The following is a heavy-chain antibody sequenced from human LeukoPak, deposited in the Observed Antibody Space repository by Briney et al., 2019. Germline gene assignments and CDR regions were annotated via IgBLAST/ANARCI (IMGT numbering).Heavy chain of an antibody. V-gene: IGHV3-33*01. CDR2: IWYDGSNK. CDR3: ASNMNGFFP. J-gene: IGHJ5*02. CDR1: GFTFSSYG. D-gene: IGHD2/OR15-2a*01. Sequence: GGSLRLSCAASGFTFSSYGMHWVRQAPGKGLEWVAVIWYDGSNKYYADSVKGRFTISRDNSKNTLYLQMNSLRAEDTAVYYCASNMNGFFPWGQGTLVTVSS.